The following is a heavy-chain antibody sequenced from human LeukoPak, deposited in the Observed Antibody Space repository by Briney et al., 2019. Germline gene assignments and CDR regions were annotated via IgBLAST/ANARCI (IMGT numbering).Heavy chain of an antibody. CDR3: ARDLVYCSGGSCYHFESDAFDI. J-gene: IGHJ3*02. V-gene: IGHV1-2*06. Sequence: ASVEVSCKASGYTFTGYYMHWVRQAPGQGLEWMGRINRNSGGTNYAQKFQGRVTMTRDTSISTAYMELSRLRSDDTAVYHCARDLVYCSGGSCYHFESDAFDIWGQGTMVTVSS. CDR2: INRNSGGT. D-gene: IGHD2-15*01. CDR1: GYTFTGYY.